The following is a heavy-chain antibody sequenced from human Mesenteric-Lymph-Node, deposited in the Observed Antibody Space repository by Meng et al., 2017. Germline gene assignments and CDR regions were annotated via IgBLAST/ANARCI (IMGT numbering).Heavy chain of an antibody. D-gene: IGHD3-10*01. CDR1: GDSVSSNSVA. J-gene: IGHJ5*02. CDR2: TYYRSKWYN. Sequence: SQTLSLTCAISGDSVSSNSVAWNWIRQSPSRGLEWLGRTYYRSKWYNDYAVSVKSRITINPDTSKNQFSLQLNSVTPEDTAVYYCARGHVALGVRGVIRVEFDPWGQGTLVTVSS. CDR3: ARGHVALGVRGVIRVEFDP. V-gene: IGHV6-1*01.